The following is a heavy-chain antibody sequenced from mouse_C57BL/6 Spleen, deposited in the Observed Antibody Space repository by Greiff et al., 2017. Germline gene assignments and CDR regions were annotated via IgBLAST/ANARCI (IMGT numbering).Heavy chain of an antibody. CDR2: IHPSDSDT. V-gene: IGHV1-74*01. D-gene: IGHD3-2*02. J-gene: IGHJ3*01. CDR3: AIATAQATLAD. Sequence: QVQLQQPGSELVKPGASVQVSCKASVYTVACYWMHWVKQRPAPGLAWIGRIHPSDSDTNYNQKCKCKATLTVDTSSSTAYMQLSILSSEDSAVYYCAIATAQATLADWGQGTLVTVFA. CDR1: VYTVACYW.